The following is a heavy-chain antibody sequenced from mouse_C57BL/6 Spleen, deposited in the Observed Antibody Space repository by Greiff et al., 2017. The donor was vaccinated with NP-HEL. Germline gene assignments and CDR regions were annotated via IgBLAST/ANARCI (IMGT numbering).Heavy chain of an antibody. V-gene: IGHV1-82*01. Sequence: VQLQQSGPELVKPGASVKISCKASGYAFSSSWMNWVKQRPGKGLEWIGRIYPGDGDTNYNGKFKGKATLTADKSSSTAYMQLSSLTSEDSAVYFCAIRGYSNPDHYYAMAYWGQGTSVTVSS. D-gene: IGHD2-5*01. CDR1: GYAFSSSW. CDR3: AIRGYSNPDHYYAMAY. CDR2: IYPGDGDT. J-gene: IGHJ4*01.